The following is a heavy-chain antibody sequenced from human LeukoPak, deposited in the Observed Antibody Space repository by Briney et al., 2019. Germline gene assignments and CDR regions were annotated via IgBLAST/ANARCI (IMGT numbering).Heavy chain of an antibody. CDR1: GGSISSSSYY. D-gene: IGHD3-22*01. Sequence: PSETLSLTCTVSGGSISSSSYYWGWIRQPPGKGLEWIGSIYYSGSTYYNPSLKSRVTISVDTSKNQFYLKLSSVTAADTAVYYCARKGMYYYDSSPWFDPWGQGTLVTVSS. V-gene: IGHV4-39*07. CDR3: ARKGMYYYDSSPWFDP. J-gene: IGHJ5*02. CDR2: IYYSGST.